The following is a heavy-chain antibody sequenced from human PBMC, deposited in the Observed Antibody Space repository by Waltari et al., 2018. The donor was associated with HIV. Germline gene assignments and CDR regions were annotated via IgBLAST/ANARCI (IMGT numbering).Heavy chain of an antibody. CDR2: IKQDGSEK. CDR3: ARDHRDFFDY. J-gene: IGHJ4*02. D-gene: IGHD3-10*01. CDR1: GFTFGNHW. Sequence: EVQVVESGGGLVQPGGSLRLSCVASGFTFGNHWMIWVRQAPGKGLECVANIKQDGSEKYYADSVKGRFTISRDNAKNSVYLQMNSLRVEDTAIYYCARDHRDFFDYWQQGALVTVSS. V-gene: IGHV3-7*01.